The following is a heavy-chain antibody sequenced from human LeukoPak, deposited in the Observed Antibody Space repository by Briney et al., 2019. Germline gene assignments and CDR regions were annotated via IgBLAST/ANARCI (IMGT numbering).Heavy chain of an antibody. V-gene: IGHV4-4*07. Sequence: SETLSLTCTVSGGSISSYYWSWIRQPAGKGLEWIGRIYTSGSTNYNPSLKSRVTISIDKSKNQFSLKLTSVTAADTAVYYCARDRVDYYDSTGLLDYWGQGTLVTVSS. CDR1: GGSISSYY. D-gene: IGHD3-22*01. J-gene: IGHJ4*02. CDR2: IYTSGST. CDR3: ARDRVDYYDSTGLLDY.